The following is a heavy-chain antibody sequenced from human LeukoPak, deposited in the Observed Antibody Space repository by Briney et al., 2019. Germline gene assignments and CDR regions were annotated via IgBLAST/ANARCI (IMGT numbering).Heavy chain of an antibody. J-gene: IGHJ4*02. CDR2: IRFDGSNK. V-gene: IGHV3-30*02. CDR3: AKDPPRYYYDSSGMD. D-gene: IGHD3-22*01. CDR1: GFTFSSYW. Sequence: GGSLRLSCAASGFTFSSYWMSWVRQAPGKGLEWVAFIRFDGSNKYYADSVKGRFTISRDNSKNTLYLQMNSLRAEDTAVYYCAKDPPRYYYDSSGMDWGQGTLVTVSS.